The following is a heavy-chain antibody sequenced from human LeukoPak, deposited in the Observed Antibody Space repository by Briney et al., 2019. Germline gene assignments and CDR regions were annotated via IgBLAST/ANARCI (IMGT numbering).Heavy chain of an antibody. Sequence: GGSLRLSCAASGFTFSIYAMSWVRQAPGKGLEWVSAISGSGGSTYYADSVKGRFTISRDSSKNTLYLQMNSLRAEDTAVYYCARSGIAAAGSDYWGQGTLVTVSS. CDR3: ARSGIAAAGSDY. CDR1: GFTFSIYA. V-gene: IGHV3-23*01. D-gene: IGHD6-13*01. CDR2: ISGSGGST. J-gene: IGHJ4*02.